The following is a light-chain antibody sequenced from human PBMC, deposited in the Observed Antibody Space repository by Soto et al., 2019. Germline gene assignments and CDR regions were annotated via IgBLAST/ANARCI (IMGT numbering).Light chain of an antibody. CDR3: QQYNKRPYT. CDR2: GSS. V-gene: IGKV3-15*01. J-gene: IGKJ2*01. CDR1: QSVNSN. Sequence: EIVMTQSPATLSVSPGERATISCRASQSVNSNLAWYQQKPGQAPRLLMSGSSTRATGIPARFSGSGSGTDFTLRISSLQSEDFAVYYCQQYNKRPYTFGQGTKLEI.